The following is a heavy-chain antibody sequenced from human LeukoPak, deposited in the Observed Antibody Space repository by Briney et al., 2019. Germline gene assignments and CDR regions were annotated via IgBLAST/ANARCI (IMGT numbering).Heavy chain of an antibody. CDR3: AKDLGQWLGTVLSY. CDR2: ISYDGSNK. V-gene: IGHV3-30-3*01. D-gene: IGHD6-19*01. Sequence: GGSLRLSCAASGFTFSSYAMHWVRQAPGKGLEWVAVISYDGSNKYYADSVKGRFTISRDNSKNTLYLQMNSLRAEDTAVYYCAKDLGQWLGTVLSYWGQGTLVTVSS. J-gene: IGHJ4*02. CDR1: GFTFSSYA.